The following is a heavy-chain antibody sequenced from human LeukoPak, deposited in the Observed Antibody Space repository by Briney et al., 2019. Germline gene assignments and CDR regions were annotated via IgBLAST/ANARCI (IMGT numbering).Heavy chain of an antibody. CDR3: AKQVSYYYGSGSRNNWFDP. D-gene: IGHD3-10*01. Sequence: GGSLRLSCAASGFTFSSYGMHWVRQAPGKGLEWVAVISYDGSNKYYADSVKGRFTISRVNSKNMLYLQMNSLRAEDTAVYYCAKQVSYYYGSGSRNNWFDPWGQGTLVTVSS. CDR1: GFTFSSYG. V-gene: IGHV3-30*18. J-gene: IGHJ5*02. CDR2: ISYDGSNK.